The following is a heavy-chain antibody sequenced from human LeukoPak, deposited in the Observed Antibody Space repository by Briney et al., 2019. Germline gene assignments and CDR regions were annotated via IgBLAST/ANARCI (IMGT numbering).Heavy chain of an antibody. Sequence: SETLSLTCAVYGGSFSGYYWSWIRQPPGKGLEWIGEINHSGSTNYNPSLKSRVTISVDTSKNQFSLNVRSVTAADTAVYYCARVTSRLGVCDYWGQGTLVTVSS. CDR3: ARVTSRLGVCDY. V-gene: IGHV4-34*01. CDR2: INHSGST. D-gene: IGHD2-8*01. CDR1: GGSFSGYY. J-gene: IGHJ4*02.